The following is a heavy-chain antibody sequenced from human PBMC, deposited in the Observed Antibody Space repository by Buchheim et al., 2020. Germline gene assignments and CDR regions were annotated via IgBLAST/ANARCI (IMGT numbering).Heavy chain of an antibody. CDR2: LFYSGIA. CDR1: RGSISSGGYY. CDR3: ARTYCGGDCYLDA. J-gene: IGHJ5*02. Sequence: QVPLQVSGPGLVKPSQTLSLTCSVSRGSISSGGYYWSWVRQQPGKGLEWLGYLFYSGIAFYNTALKSRLFISMDTSQHQLSLNLSSVTAADTAVYYCARTYCGGDCYLDAWGLG. V-gene: IGHV4-31*02. D-gene: IGHD2-21*02.